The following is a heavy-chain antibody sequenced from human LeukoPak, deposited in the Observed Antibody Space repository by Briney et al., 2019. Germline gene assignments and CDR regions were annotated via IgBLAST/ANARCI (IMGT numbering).Heavy chain of an antibody. CDR3: AHRRRGVASDI. D-gene: IGHD2-15*01. CDR1: GFSLSSGAVG. CDR2: IYENDEK. Sequence: SGPTLVTPTQTLTLTCTFSGFSLSSGAVGVGWIRQPPGGALEWLGAIYENDEKLYSSSLQNRLSITKDTSKNQVVLTMANMEPVDTATYYCAHRRRGVASDIWGQGTKVTVSS. V-gene: IGHV2-5*01. J-gene: IGHJ3*02.